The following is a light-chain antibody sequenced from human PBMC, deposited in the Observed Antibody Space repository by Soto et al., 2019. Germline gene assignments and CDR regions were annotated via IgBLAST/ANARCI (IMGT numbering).Light chain of an antibody. CDR2: DVS. CDR1: SSDVGRYNY. CDR3: SSYTSSSTVV. Sequence: QSALTQPASVSGSPGQSITISCTGTSSDVGRYNYVSWCQQHPGKAPKLIIYDVSNRHSGVSNRFSGSKSGNTASLTISGLQAEDEADYYCSSYTSSSTVVFGGGTKLTVL. V-gene: IGLV2-14*01. J-gene: IGLJ2*01.